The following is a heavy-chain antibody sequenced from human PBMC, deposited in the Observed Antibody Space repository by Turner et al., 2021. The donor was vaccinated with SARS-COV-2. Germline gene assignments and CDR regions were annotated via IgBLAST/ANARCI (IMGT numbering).Heavy chain of an antibody. V-gene: IGHV1-24*01. D-gene: IGHD2-21*02. J-gene: IGHJ4*02. CDR1: GYTLIELS. Sequence: QVQLVQAGADVKKPGASVKVSCKVSGYTLIELSMHWVRQAPGKGLEWMGGFDPEDGETIYAQKFQGRVTMTEDTSTDTAYMELSSLRSEDTAVYYCATGYAYCGGDCSIDYWGQGTLVTVSS. CDR2: FDPEDGET. CDR3: ATGYAYCGGDCSIDY.